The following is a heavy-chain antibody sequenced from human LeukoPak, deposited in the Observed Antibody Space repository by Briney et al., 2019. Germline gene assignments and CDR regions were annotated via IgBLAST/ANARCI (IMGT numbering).Heavy chain of an antibody. CDR1: GFTFSSYA. D-gene: IGHD1-26*01. CDR3: ARDLSGSYPAGFDY. V-gene: IGHV3-66*01. Sequence: GGSLRLSCAASGFTFSSYAMMWVRQAPGKGLEWVSVIYSGGSTYYADSVKGRFTISRDNSKNTLYLQMNSLRAEDTAVYYCARDLSGSYPAGFDYWGQGTLVTVSS. CDR2: IYSGGST. J-gene: IGHJ4*02.